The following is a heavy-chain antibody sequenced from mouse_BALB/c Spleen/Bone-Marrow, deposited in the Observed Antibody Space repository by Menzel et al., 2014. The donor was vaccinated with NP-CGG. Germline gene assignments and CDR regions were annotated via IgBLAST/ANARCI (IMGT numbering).Heavy chain of an antibody. CDR1: GFTFXSFG. Sequence: EVKLVESGGGLVQPGGSRKLSCAASGFTFXSFGMHWVRQAPEKGLEWVAYISSGSSTIYYADTVKGRFTISRDNPKNTLFLQVTSLRSEDTAMYYCARSLLLRPDYWGQGTTLTVSS. J-gene: IGHJ2*01. CDR3: ARSLLLRPDY. D-gene: IGHD1-1*01. V-gene: IGHV5-17*02. CDR2: ISSGSSTI.